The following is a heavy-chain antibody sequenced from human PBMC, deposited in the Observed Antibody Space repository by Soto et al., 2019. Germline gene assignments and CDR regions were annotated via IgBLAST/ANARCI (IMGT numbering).Heavy chain of an antibody. V-gene: IGHV1-46*01. CDR3: ARDRKMATILAGWFDP. CDR1: GYTFTSYY. J-gene: IGHJ5*02. Sequence: ASVKVSCKASGYTFTSYYMHWVRQAPGQGLEWMGIINPSGGSTSYAQKFQGRVTMTRDTSTSTVYMELSSLRSEDTAVYYCARDRKMATILAGWFDPWGQGTLVTLSS. D-gene: IGHD5-12*01. CDR2: INPSGGST.